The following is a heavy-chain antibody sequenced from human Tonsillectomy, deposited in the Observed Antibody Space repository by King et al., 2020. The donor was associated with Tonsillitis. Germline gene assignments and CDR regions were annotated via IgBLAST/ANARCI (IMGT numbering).Heavy chain of an antibody. D-gene: IGHD3-3*01. Sequence: VQLVESGGGLVQPGRSLRLSCAASGFTFDDYAMHWVRQAPGKGLEWVSGISWNSGIIGYADSVKGRFTISRDNAKNSLYLQMNSLRAEDTALYYCAKDIIRYDFCSGSDYWGQGTLVTVSS. CDR1: GFTFDDYA. CDR2: ISWNSGII. J-gene: IGHJ4*02. CDR3: AKDIIRYDFCSGSDY. V-gene: IGHV3-9*01.